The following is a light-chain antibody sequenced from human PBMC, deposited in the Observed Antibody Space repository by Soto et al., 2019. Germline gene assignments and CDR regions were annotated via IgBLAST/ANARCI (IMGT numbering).Light chain of an antibody. J-gene: IGLJ2*01. V-gene: IGLV1-51*01. CDR3: GTWDSSLSAGLL. Sequence: QSVLTQPPSVSAAPGQKVTISCSGSSSNIGNNYVSWYQQLPGTAPKLLIYDNNKRPSGIPDRFSSSKSGTSATLGITGLQTGDEADYYCGTWDSSLSAGLLFGGGTKLTVL. CDR1: SSNIGNNY. CDR2: DNN.